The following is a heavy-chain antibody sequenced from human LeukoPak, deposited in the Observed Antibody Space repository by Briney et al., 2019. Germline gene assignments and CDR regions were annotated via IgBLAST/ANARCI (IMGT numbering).Heavy chain of an antibody. CDR3: ATIQRVLCFGELCWFDP. Sequence: GGVLRLSCAASGFTFSDYYMRWIRQAPGKGLEGVSYNSSSGSTIYYADSVKGRFTISRDNAKNSLYLQMNSLRAEDTAVYYCATIQRVLCFGELCWFDPWGQGTLVTVSS. CDR1: GFTFSDYY. D-gene: IGHD3-10*01. CDR2: NSSSGSTI. J-gene: IGHJ5*02. V-gene: IGHV3-11*01.